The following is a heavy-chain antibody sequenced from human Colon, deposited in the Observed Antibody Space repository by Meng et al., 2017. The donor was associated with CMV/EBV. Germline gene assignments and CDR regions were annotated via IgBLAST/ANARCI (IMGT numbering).Heavy chain of an antibody. D-gene: IGHD1-26*01. V-gene: IGHV1-18*01. J-gene: IGHJ6*02. CDR2: MSTYNNNDI. CDR1: GYMFSNFG. Sequence: ASVKVSCKASGYMFSNFGVAWVRQAPGQGPEWMGWMSTYNNNDIIYAEKFRGRLTMTTDTSTTTAYMELRSLRFDDTAVYYCAKVRSGTYLGRYYGMDVWGQGTTVTVSS. CDR3: AKVRSGTYLGRYYGMDV.